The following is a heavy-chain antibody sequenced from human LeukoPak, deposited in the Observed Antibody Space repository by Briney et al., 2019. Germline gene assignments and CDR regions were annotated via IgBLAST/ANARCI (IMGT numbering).Heavy chain of an antibody. CDR2: IDPSDSDT. Sequence: GESLKISCKASGYGFTNYWIGWVRQMPEKGLEWMGIIDPSDSDTRYTPSFQGQVTISADMSLTTAYLQWNSLKASDTAMYYCARQTAMGRSGDFWGQGTLVTVSS. J-gene: IGHJ4*02. D-gene: IGHD5-18*01. CDR3: ARQTAMGRSGDF. CDR1: GYGFTNYW. V-gene: IGHV5-51*01.